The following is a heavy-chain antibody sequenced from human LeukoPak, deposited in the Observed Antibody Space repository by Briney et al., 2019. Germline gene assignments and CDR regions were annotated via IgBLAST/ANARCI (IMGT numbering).Heavy chain of an antibody. CDR1: GGSFSGYY. CDR2: INHSGST. CDR3: ATEENGDYGRDYFDY. V-gene: IGHV4-34*01. Sequence: SETLSLTCAVYGGSFSGYYWSWIRQPPGKGLEWIGEINHSGSTNYNPSLKSRVTISVDTSKNQFSLKLSSVTAADTAVYYCATEENGDYGRDYFDYWGQGTLVTVSS. D-gene: IGHD4-17*01. J-gene: IGHJ4*02.